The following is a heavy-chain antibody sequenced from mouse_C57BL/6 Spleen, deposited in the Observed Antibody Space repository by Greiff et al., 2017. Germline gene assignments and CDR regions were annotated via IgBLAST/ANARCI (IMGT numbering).Heavy chain of an antibody. J-gene: IGHJ1*03. CDR1: GFTFSDYG. Sequence: EVHLVESGGGLVKPGGSLKLSCAASGFTFSDYGMHWVRQAPEKGLEWVAYISSGSSTIYYADTVKGRFTISRDNAKNTLFLQMTSLRSEDTAMYYCARRLDYYGSSHWYFDVWGTGTTVTVSS. CDR2: ISSGSSTI. V-gene: IGHV5-17*01. D-gene: IGHD1-1*01. CDR3: ARRLDYYGSSHWYFDV.